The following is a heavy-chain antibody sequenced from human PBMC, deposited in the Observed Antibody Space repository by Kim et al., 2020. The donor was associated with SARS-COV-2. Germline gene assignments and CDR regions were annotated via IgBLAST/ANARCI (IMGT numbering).Heavy chain of an antibody. V-gene: IGHV4-4*07. CDR2: IYTSGST. D-gene: IGHD4-17*01. CDR1: GGSISAYY. J-gene: IGHJ4*02. CDR3: ARQPTRYFDY. Sequence: SETLSLTCTVSGGSISAYYWTWIRQPAGKGLEWIGRIYTSGSTDYNPSLKSRVTMSIDTSKNQFSLRLSSVTAADTAVYYCARQPTRYFDYWGQGTLVTV.